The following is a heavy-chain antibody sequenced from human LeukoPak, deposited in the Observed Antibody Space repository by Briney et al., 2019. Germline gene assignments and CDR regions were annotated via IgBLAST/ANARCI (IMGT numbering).Heavy chain of an antibody. CDR2: ISGSGGST. V-gene: IGHV3-23*01. D-gene: IGHD2-2*01. J-gene: IGHJ4*02. CDR3: AKDLGYCSSTSCYPPDY. CDR1: GFTFSSYA. Sequence: PGGSLRLSCAASGFTFSSYAMSWVRQAPGKGLEWVSAISGSGGSTYYADSVKGRFTISGDNSKNTLYLQMNSLRAEDTAVYYCAKDLGYCSSTSCYPPDYWGQGTLVTVSS.